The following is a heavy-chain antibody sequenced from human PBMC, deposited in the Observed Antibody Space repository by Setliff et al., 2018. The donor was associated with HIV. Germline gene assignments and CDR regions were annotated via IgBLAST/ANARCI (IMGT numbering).Heavy chain of an antibody. D-gene: IGHD2-8*01. CDR3: ARLKLSGVIDY. J-gene: IGHJ4*02. CDR2: INHSGST. CDR1: GGSISSGSYY. V-gene: IGHV4-39*01. Sequence: SETLSLTCTVSGGSISSGSYYWSWIRQPPGKGLEWIGEINHSGSTNYNPSLKSRVTISVDTSKNQLSLKLSSVTAADTAVYYCARLKLSGVIDYWGQGTLVTVSS.